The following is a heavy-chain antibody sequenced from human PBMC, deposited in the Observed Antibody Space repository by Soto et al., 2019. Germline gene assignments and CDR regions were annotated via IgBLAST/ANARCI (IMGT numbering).Heavy chain of an antibody. D-gene: IGHD1-1*01. V-gene: IGHV4-34*01. J-gene: IGHJ4*02. Sequence: SETLSLTCAVYGGSFSGYYWSWIRQPPGKGLEWIGEINHSGSTNYNPSLKSRITISVDTSKNQFSLKLSSVTAADTAVYYCARWPQLKPRFDYWGQGTLVTVSS. CDR1: GGSFSGYY. CDR2: INHSGST. CDR3: ARWPQLKPRFDY.